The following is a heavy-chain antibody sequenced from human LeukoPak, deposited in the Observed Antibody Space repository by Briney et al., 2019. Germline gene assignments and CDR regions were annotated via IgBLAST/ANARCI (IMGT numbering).Heavy chain of an antibody. Sequence: GGTLRLSCAASGFTFDDYAMHWVRQAPGKGLECVSLISGDGGSTYYADSVKGRFTISRDNSKNSLYLQMNSLRTEDTALYYCAKVGLDGYNFVYWGQGTLVTVSS. J-gene: IGHJ4*02. CDR2: ISGDGGST. CDR3: AKVGLDGYNFVY. CDR1: GFTFDDYA. V-gene: IGHV3-43*02. D-gene: IGHD5-24*01.